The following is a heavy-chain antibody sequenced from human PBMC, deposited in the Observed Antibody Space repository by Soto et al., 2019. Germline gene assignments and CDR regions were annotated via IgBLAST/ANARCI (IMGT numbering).Heavy chain of an antibody. Sequence: ASVKVSCKASGYTFTSYGISWVRQAPGQGLEWMGWISAYNGNTNYAQKLQGRVTMTTDTSTSTAYMELRSLRSDDTAVYYCAREYYRDFWSGYYDYWGQGTLVTVS. V-gene: IGHV1-18*01. D-gene: IGHD3-3*01. J-gene: IGHJ4*02. CDR1: GYTFTSYG. CDR2: ISAYNGNT. CDR3: AREYYRDFWSGYYDY.